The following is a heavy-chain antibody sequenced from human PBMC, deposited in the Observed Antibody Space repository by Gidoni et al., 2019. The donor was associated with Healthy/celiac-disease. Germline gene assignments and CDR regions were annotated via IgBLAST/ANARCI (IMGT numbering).Heavy chain of an antibody. CDR1: GFTFSSYA. Sequence: EVQLLESGGGLVQTGGSLRLSCAAFGFTFSSYAMSWVRQAPGKGLEWISAISGSGGSTYYADSVKGRFTISRDNSKNTLYLQMNSLRAEDTAVYYCAKGPSSNWNDFDYWGQGTLVTVSS. J-gene: IGHJ4*02. CDR2: ISGSGGST. D-gene: IGHD1-1*01. CDR3: AKGPSSNWNDFDY. V-gene: IGHV3-23*01.